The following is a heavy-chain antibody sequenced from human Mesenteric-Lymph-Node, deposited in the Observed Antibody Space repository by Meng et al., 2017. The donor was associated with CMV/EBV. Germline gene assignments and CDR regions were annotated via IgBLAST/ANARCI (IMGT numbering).Heavy chain of an antibody. CDR1: GGSISSGDYY. CDR3: ARDKAVLKYYFEY. CDR2: IYYRGST. V-gene: IGHV4-39*07. J-gene: IGHJ4*02. D-gene: IGHD6-19*01. Sequence: LRLSCTVSGGSISSGDYYWGGIRQPPGKGLEWIGSIYYRGSTYYNPSLKSRVTISVDTSKNQFSLKLSSVTAADTAVYFCARDKAVLKYYFEYWGQGTLVTVSS.